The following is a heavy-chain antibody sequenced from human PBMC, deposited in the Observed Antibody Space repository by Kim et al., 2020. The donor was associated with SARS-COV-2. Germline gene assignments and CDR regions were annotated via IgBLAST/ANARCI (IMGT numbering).Heavy chain of an antibody. D-gene: IGHD2-21*02. CDR1: GYTFTSYG. Sequence: ASVKVSCKASGYTFTSYGISWVRQAPGQGLEWMGWISAYNGNTNYAQKLQGRVTMTTDTSTSTAYMELRSLRSDDTAVYYCARDWGGGAYCGGDCYRNWFDPWGQGTLVTVSS. CDR3: ARDWGGGAYCGGDCYRNWFDP. V-gene: IGHV1-18*01. J-gene: IGHJ5*02. CDR2: ISAYNGNT.